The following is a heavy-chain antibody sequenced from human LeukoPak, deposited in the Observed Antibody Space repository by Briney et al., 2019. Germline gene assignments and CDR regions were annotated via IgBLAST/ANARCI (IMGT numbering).Heavy chain of an antibody. D-gene: IGHD1-26*01. CDR1: GGSFSGYY. Sequence: SETLSLTCAVYGGSFSGYYWSWIRQPPGKGLEWIGEINHSGSTNYNPSLKSRVTISVDTFKNQFSLKLSSVTAADTAVYYCARGDGIVGATGYYWGQGTLVTVSS. CDR3: ARGDGIVGATGYY. J-gene: IGHJ4*02. CDR2: INHSGST. V-gene: IGHV4-34*01.